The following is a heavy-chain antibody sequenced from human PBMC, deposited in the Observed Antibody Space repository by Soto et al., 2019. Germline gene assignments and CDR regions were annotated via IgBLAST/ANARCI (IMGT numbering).Heavy chain of an antibody. CDR3: AREALEMATLTGSQDFDY. V-gene: IGHV3-30-3*01. Sequence: GGSLRLSCAASGFTFSSYAMHWVRQAPGKGLEWVAVISYDGSNKYYADSVKGRFTISRDNSKNTLYLQMNSLRAEDTAVYYCAREALEMATLTGSQDFDYWGQGTLVTVSS. J-gene: IGHJ4*02. CDR1: GFTFSSYA. D-gene: IGHD5-12*01. CDR2: ISYDGSNK.